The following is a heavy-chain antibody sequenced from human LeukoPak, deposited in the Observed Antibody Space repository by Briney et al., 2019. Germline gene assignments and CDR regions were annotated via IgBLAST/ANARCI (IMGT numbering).Heavy chain of an antibody. V-gene: IGHV3-23*01. D-gene: IGHD3-22*01. CDR2: IIGSGGST. J-gene: IGHJ5*02. CDR1: GLTFSSYA. Sequence: GGSLRLSCAASGLTFSSYAMTWVRQAPGKGLEWVSSIIGSGGSTYYADSVKGRFTISRDNSKNTLYLQMNSLRAEDTAIYYCAKNFPSFYDSSGYFPINWFDPWGQGTLVTVSS. CDR3: AKNFPSFYDSSGYFPINWFDP.